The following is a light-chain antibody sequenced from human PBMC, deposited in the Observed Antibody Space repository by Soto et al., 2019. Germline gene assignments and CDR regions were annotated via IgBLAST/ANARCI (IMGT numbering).Light chain of an antibody. CDR1: SSDVGGYNY. V-gene: IGLV2-14*01. Sequence: QSALTQPASVSGSPGQSITISCTGTSSDVGGYNYVSWYQQHPGKAPKLMIYEVSNRPSGVSNRFSGAKSGNTASLTISGLQAADEADYYCSSYTRSSTLPPLVFGTGTKLTVL. CDR3: SSYTRSSTLPPLV. J-gene: IGLJ1*01. CDR2: EVS.